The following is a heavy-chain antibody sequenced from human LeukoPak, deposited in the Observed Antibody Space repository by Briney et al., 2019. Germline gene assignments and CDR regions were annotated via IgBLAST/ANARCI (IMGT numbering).Heavy chain of an antibody. CDR1: GFTFSSYS. Sequence: GGSLRLSCAASGFTFSSYSMNWVRQAPGKGLEWVSAISGSGGSTYYADSVKGRFTISRDNSKNTLYLQMNSLRAEDTAVYYCANGEQVAFFDYWGQGTLVTVSS. V-gene: IGHV3-23*01. CDR2: ISGSGGST. J-gene: IGHJ4*02. D-gene: IGHD1-26*01. CDR3: ANGEQVAFFDY.